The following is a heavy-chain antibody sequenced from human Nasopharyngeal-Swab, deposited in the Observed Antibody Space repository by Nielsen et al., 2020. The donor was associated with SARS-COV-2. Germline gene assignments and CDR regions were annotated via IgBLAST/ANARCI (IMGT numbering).Heavy chain of an antibody. D-gene: IGHD3-10*01. V-gene: IGHV3-11*04. CDR3: ASLLWFGELPSDYYYYGMDV. J-gene: IGHJ6*02. Sequence: LSLTCAVYGGSFSGYYMSWIRQAPGKGLEWVSYISSSGSTIYYADSAKGRFTISRDNAKNSLYLQMNSLRAEDTAVYYCASLLWFGELPSDYYYYGMDVWGQGTTVTVSS. CDR2: ISSSGSTI. CDR1: GGSFSGYY.